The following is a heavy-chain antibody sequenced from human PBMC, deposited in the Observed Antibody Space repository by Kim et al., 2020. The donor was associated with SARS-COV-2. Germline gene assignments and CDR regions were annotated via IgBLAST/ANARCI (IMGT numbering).Heavy chain of an antibody. CDR2: ITNDRNYK. CDR3: VREDRSGNYYGLDV. J-gene: IGHJ6*02. CDR1: GFTFSDYS. V-gene: IGHV3-21*01. Sequence: GGSLRLSCAASGFTFSDYSMIWVRQAPGKGLEWVSTITNDRNYKYYATSVKGRFTISRDNAKHSLYLQMNSLRAGDTALYYCVREDRSGNYYGLDVWGQGTTVTVSS.